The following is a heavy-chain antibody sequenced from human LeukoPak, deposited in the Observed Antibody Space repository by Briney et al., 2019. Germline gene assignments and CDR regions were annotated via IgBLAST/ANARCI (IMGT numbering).Heavy chain of an antibody. V-gene: IGHV3-9*03. Sequence: GGSLRLSCAASGFTFSSYGMSWVRQAPGKGLEWVSGISWNSGSIGYADSVKGRFTISRDNAKNSLYLQMNSLRAEDMALYYCAKGGAYYYDSSGYFDYWGQGTLVTVSS. D-gene: IGHD3-22*01. J-gene: IGHJ4*02. CDR1: GFTFSSYG. CDR2: ISWNSGSI. CDR3: AKGGAYYYDSSGYFDY.